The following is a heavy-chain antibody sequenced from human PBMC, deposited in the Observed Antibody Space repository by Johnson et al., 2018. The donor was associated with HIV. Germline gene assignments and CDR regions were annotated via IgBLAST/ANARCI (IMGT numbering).Heavy chain of an antibody. Sequence: QVQLVESGGGVVQPGRSLRLSCAASGFTFSSYAMHWVRQAPGMGLEWVADISYDGRNKYYADSVKGRFTISRDNSKNTLYLQMNSLRAEDTAVFYCARDRKWVGARSGDAFDIWGQGTMVTVSS. V-gene: IGHV3-30*04. CDR1: GFTFSSYA. J-gene: IGHJ3*02. CDR2: ISYDGRNK. D-gene: IGHD2-15*01. CDR3: ARDRKWVGARSGDAFDI.